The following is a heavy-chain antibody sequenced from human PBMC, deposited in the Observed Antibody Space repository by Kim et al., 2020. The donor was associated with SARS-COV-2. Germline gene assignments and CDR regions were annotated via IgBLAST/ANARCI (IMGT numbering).Heavy chain of an antibody. V-gene: IGHV4-31*03. CDR2: IYYSGST. CDR1: GGSISSGGYY. J-gene: IGHJ4*02. D-gene: IGHD1-26*01. CDR3: ARGPVGATPFDY. Sequence: SETLSLTCTVSGGSISSGGYYWIWIRQHPGKGLEWIGYIYYSGSTYYNPSLKSRVTISVDTSKNQFSLKLSSVTAADTAVYYCARGPVGATPFDYWGQGTLVTVSS.